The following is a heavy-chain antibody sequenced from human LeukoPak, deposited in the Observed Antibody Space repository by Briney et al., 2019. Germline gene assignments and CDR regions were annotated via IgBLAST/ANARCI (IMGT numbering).Heavy chain of an antibody. CDR3: ARSYCYGCPLGSFDI. D-gene: IGHD3-22*01. V-gene: IGHV1-46*01. CDR2: INPSGGST. J-gene: IGHJ3*02. CDR1: GYTFTSYY. Sequence: ASVKVSCKASGYTFTSYYMHWVRQAPGQGLEWMGIINPSGGSTSYAQKFQGRVTMTRDTSTSTVYMELSSLRSEDTAVYYCARSYCYGCPLGSFDILGQGTMVTVSS.